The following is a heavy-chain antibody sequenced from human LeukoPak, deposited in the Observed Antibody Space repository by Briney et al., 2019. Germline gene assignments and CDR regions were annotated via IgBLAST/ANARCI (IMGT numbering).Heavy chain of an antibody. CDR3: PRLGTIPA. J-gene: IGHJ3*01. CDR1: GYSFINYW. Sequence: GESPKSPCKGFGYSFINYWIGWVRQMPGKGRQGMGTIYPSDSDTKYSPAFQGRGTISSDKPISTPYFLWISLKGSDTPTVYFPRLGTIPAWGQGTMVTVSS. D-gene: IGHD2-2*01. V-gene: IGHV5-51*01. CDR2: IYPSDSDT.